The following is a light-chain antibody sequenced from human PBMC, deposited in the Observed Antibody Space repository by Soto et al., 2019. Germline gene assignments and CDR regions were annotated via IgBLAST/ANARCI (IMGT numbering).Light chain of an antibody. CDR2: AAS. CDR3: QQLRMYPST. CDR1: RDIAIY. V-gene: IGKV1-9*01. J-gene: IGKJ4*01. Sequence: DIQMTQSPSTLSASVGDRVTITCRASRDIAIYLAWYQQKPGEAPKLLIYAASTLYGGVPSRFSGSGSGTDFALTITSLQAEDFATYYCQQLRMYPSTFGGGTKVDNK.